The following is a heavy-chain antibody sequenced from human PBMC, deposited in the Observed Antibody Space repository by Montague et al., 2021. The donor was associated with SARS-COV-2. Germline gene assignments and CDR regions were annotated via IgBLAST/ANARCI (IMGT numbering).Heavy chain of an antibody. J-gene: IGHJ4*02. CDR1: GGSLNNYF. Sequence: SETLSLTCTVSGGSLNNYFWSWIRQPPGKGLEWVGYISDSGSTKYNPSLQSRVTISVDTARNRFSLKLLSVTAADTAFYYCARVDSSGPGEYWGQGILVSVSS. CDR2: ISDSGST. V-gene: IGHV4-59*08. CDR3: ARVDSSGPGEY. D-gene: IGHD3-22*01.